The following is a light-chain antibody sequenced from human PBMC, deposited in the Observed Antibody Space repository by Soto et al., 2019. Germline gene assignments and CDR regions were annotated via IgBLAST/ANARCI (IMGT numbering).Light chain of an antibody. CDR3: QQDGSSPGLFT. CDR2: GAS. J-gene: IGKJ3*01. V-gene: IGKV3-20*01. Sequence: EIVLTQSPGSLSLSPGERATLSCRASQSVSNNYLAWYQQKPGQAPRLLIYGASSRATGIPDRFSGSGSGTAFTLTISRLEPEDFALYYYQQDGSSPGLFTFGPGTKVDSK. CDR1: QSVSNNY.